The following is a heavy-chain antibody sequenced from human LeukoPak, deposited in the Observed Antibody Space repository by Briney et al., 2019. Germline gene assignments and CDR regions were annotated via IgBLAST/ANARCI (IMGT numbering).Heavy chain of an antibody. CDR1: GSSISSAAYY. CDR2: ISYSGTT. V-gene: IGHV4-30-4*08. Sequence: PSETLSLTCTVSGSSISSAAYYWSWIRQHPGKGLEWIGSISYSGTTYYNPSLKSRISISMDTSKNHFSLKLSSVTAADTAVYYCARLGAGPTYYDFWSGYSSFYFDYWGQGTLVTVSS. D-gene: IGHD3-3*01. J-gene: IGHJ4*02. CDR3: ARLGAGPTYYDFWSGYSSFYFDY.